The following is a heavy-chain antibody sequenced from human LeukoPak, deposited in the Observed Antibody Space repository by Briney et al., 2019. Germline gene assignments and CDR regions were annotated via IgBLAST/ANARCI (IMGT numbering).Heavy chain of an antibody. CDR2: IRFDGSNK. CDR1: GFTFSSYG. CDR3: TKDRGQHYDGTGYSDY. J-gene: IGHJ4*02. V-gene: IGHV3-30*02. Sequence: PGGSLRLSCAASGFTFSSYGMHWIRQAPGKGLEWVAFIRFDGSNKYYADSVKGRFTISRDNPKNTLYLQMNSLRAEDTAVFYCTKDRGQHYDGTGYSDYWGQGTLVSVSS. D-gene: IGHD3-22*01.